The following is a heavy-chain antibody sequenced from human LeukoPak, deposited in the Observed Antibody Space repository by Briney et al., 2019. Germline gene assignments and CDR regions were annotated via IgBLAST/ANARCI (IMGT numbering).Heavy chain of an antibody. J-gene: IGHJ4*02. CDR3: ARERVIAAAGDGFDS. V-gene: IGHV3-48*02. CDR1: GFTFSSYA. D-gene: IGHD2-21*01. CDR2: ISSSSTTI. Sequence: GGSLRLSCAASGFTFSSYAMSWVRQAPGKGLEWVSYISSSSTTIFYADSVKGRFTISRDNAKNSLFLQMNGLRDEDTALYYCARERVIAAAGDGFDSWGQGTLVTVSS.